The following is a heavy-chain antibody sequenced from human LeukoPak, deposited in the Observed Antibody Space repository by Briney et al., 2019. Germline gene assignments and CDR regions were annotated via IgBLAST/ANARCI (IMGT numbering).Heavy chain of an antibody. CDR3: ARDLGQYYDTSDNWFDP. D-gene: IGHD3-22*01. CDR2: INSDGINT. J-gene: IGHJ5*02. Sequence: GGSLRLSCTASGFTFSSYSMNWVRQAPGKGLVWVSRINSDGINTSYADSVKGRFTISRDNAKNTLNLQMNSLRAEDTAVYYCARDLGQYYDTSDNWFDPWGQGTLVTVSS. V-gene: IGHV3-74*01. CDR1: GFTFSSYS.